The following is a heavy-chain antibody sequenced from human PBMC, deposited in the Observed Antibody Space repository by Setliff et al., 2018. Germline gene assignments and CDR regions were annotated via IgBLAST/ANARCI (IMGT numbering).Heavy chain of an antibody. D-gene: IGHD1-1*01. CDR2: IYHSGNT. CDR3: ARVRNTQNGFFDY. J-gene: IGHJ4*02. CDR1: GGSISSGDAS. Sequence: PSETLSLTCAVSGGSISSGDASWSWVRQSPGKGLEWIGTIYHSGNTYYNPSLNSRLTISVDTSKNQFSLRLTSVTAADTAIYYCARVRNTQNGFFDYWSQGTLVTVSS. V-gene: IGHV4-30-2*06.